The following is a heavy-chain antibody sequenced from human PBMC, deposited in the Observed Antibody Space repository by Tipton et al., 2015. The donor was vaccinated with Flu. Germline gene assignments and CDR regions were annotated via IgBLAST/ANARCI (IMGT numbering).Heavy chain of an antibody. V-gene: IGHV3-43D*04. CDR3: TRPHVVGTPHQPEFDS. CDR1: GFTFDEYA. CDR2: ISWDGDST. J-gene: IGHJ4*02. Sequence: GSLRLSCAASGFTFDEYAMHWVRQAPGKGLEWVSLISWDGDSTYYADSVKGRFTISRDNSKNSLYLQMNSLRVEDTALYYCTRPHVVGTPHQPEFDSWGQGTLVTVSS. D-gene: IGHD2-15*01.